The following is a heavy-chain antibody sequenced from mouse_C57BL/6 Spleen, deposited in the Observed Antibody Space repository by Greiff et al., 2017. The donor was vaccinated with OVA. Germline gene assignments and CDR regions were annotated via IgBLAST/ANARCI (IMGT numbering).Heavy chain of an antibody. CDR2: IYPRSGNT. CDR1: GYTFTSYG. Sequence: VQLQQSGAELARPGASVKLSCKASGYTFTSYGISWVKQRTGQGLEWIGEIYPRSGNTYYNEKFKGKATLTADKSSSTAYMELRSLTSEDSAVYFWARLGYGSITCAMDYWGQGTSVTVSA. J-gene: IGHJ4*01. CDR3: ARLGYGSITCAMDY. D-gene: IGHD1-1*01. V-gene: IGHV1-81*01.